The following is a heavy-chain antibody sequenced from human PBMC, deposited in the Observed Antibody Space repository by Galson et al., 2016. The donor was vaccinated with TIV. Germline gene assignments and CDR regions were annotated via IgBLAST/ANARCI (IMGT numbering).Heavy chain of an antibody. D-gene: IGHD2-21*01. CDR1: GLTFRNAW. CDR3: TTWGRLVGDYDAY. V-gene: IGHV3-15*01. CDR2: IRNWADGGTT. Sequence: SLRLSCAVSGLTFRNAWMNWVRQAPGKGLEWVRRIRNWADGGTTDYAAPAKDRVSISRDDSRNTVYLEIDNLKTEDTAVYYCTTWGRLVGDYDAYWGQGTLVTVSS. J-gene: IGHJ4*02.